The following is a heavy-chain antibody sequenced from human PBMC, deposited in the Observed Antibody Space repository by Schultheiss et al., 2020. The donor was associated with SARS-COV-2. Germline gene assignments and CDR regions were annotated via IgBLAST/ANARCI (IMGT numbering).Heavy chain of an antibody. CDR2: IKQDGSEK. Sequence: GESLKISCAASGFTFSSYWMSWVRQAPGKGLEWVANIKQDGSEKYYVDSVKGRFTISRDNAKNSLYLQMNSLRAEDTALYYCAKDGASSDYFDYWGQGTLVTVAS. CDR3: AKDGASSDYFDY. J-gene: IGHJ4*02. V-gene: IGHV3-7*03. CDR1: GFTFSSYW. D-gene: IGHD3-22*01.